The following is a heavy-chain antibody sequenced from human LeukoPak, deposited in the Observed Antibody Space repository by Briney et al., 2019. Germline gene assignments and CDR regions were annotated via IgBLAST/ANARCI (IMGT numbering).Heavy chain of an antibody. CDR1: GFTVSSNY. CDR3: ARDRYCSGGSCDY. CDR2: IYSGGST. Sequence: GGSLRLSCAASGFTVSSNYMTWVRQAPGKGLEWASVIYSGGSTYYADSVKGRFTISRDNSKNTLYLQMNSLRAEDTAVYYCARDRYCSGGSCDYWGPGTLVTVSS. J-gene: IGHJ4*02. V-gene: IGHV3-66*02. D-gene: IGHD2-15*01.